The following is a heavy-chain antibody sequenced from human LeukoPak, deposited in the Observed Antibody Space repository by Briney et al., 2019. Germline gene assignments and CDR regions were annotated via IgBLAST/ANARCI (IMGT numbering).Heavy chain of an antibody. CDR3: AGYYYDSSGYSNGFDY. CDR2: IYYSGST. CDR1: GGSISSYY. V-gene: IGHV4-59*01. Sequence: PSETLSLTGTVSGGSISSYYWSWVRQPPGKGLEWVGYIYYSGSTNYNPSLKSRVTISVDTSKNQFSLKLSSVTAADTAVYYCAGYYYDSSGYSNGFDYWGQGTLVTVSS. D-gene: IGHD3-22*01. J-gene: IGHJ4*02.